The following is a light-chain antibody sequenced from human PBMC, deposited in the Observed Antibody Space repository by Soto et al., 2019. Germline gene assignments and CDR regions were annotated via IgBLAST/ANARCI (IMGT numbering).Light chain of an antibody. CDR1: QSVSSY. V-gene: IGKV3-11*01. Sequence: EIVLTQSPATLYLSPGERATISCRATQSVSSYLAWYQQKPGQAPRLLIYYASNRATGIPARFSGSGSGTDFPPSICCLEPEDFTVYYCQQRSNWPTAFGQGTKLETK. CDR3: QQRSNWPTA. CDR2: YAS. J-gene: IGKJ2*01.